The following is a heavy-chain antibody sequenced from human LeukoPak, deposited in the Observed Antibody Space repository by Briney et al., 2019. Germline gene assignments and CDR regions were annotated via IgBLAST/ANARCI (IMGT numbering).Heavy chain of an antibody. CDR2: ISYDGSNK. CDR3: ARDAAYFDY. Sequence: PGGSLRLSCAASGFTFSSYAMHWVRQAPGKGLEWVAVISYDGSNKYYADSVKGRFTISRDNSKNTLYLQMNSLRAEDTAVYYCARDAAYFDYWGQGTLVTVPS. V-gene: IGHV3-30*04. D-gene: IGHD2-21*01. CDR1: GFTFSSYA. J-gene: IGHJ4*02.